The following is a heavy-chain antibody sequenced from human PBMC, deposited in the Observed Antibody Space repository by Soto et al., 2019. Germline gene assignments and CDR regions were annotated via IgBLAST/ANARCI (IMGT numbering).Heavy chain of an antibody. Sequence: QVQLVQSGAEVKKPGSSVKVSCTASRDTFSKYAFNWVRQDPGQGLEWMGWIIPIFDSRNSAEKFQGRVTITADESTSTAYMELRSLRFEVTAVYYCARGETYLGVWGQGITVTVSS. CDR3: ARGETYLGV. CDR2: IIPIFDSR. J-gene: IGHJ6*02. V-gene: IGHV1-69*01. CDR1: RDTFSKYA. D-gene: IGHD3-16*01.